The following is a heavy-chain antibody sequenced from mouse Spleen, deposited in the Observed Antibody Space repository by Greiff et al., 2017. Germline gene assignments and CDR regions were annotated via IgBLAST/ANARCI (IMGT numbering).Heavy chain of an antibody. CDR1: GFTFSSYA. J-gene: IGHJ4*01. Sequence: EVKLMESGGGLVKPGGSLKLSCAASGFTFSSYAMSWVRQSPEKRLEWVAEISSGGSYTYYPDTVTGRFTISRDNAKNTLYLEMSSLRSEDTAMYYCAREGFYGNYGVLAMDYWGQGTSVTVSS. D-gene: IGHD2-1*01. CDR2: ISSGGSYT. CDR3: AREGFYGNYGVLAMDY. V-gene: IGHV5-9-4*01.